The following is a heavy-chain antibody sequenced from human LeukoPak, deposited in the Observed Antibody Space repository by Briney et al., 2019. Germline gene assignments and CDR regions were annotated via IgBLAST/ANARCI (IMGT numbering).Heavy chain of an antibody. CDR1: GFTVSSNS. J-gene: IGHJ4*02. D-gene: IGHD3-22*01. CDR2: IYGGGST. CDR3: ARKHYYDSSGFFPPMDY. V-gene: IGHV3-66*01. Sequence: GGSLRLSCAASGFTVSSNSMSWVRQAPGKGLEWVSVIYGGGSTFYADSVKGRFTISKDNSKNTLYLQMSSLRAEDTAVYYCARKHYYDSSGFFPPMDYWGQGTLVTVSS.